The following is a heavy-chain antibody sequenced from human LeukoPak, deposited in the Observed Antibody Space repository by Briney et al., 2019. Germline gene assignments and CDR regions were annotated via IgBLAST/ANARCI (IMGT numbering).Heavy chain of an antibody. CDR1: GFTFSSYW. V-gene: IGHV3-7*01. CDR3: AREVARGRAVAIYYYYGMDV. J-gene: IGHJ6*02. D-gene: IGHD6-19*01. CDR2: IKQDGSEK. Sequence: GGSLGLSCAASGFTFSSYWMSWVRQAPGKGLEWVANIKQDGSEKYYVDSVKGRFTISRDNAKNSLYLQMNSLRAEDTAVYYCAREVARGRAVAIYYYYGMDVWGQGTTVTVSS.